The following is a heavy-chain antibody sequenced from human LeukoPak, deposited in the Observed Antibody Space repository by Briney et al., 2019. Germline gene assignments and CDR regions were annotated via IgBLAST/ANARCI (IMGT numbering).Heavy chain of an antibody. CDR2: ISSSSSYI. D-gene: IGHD6-19*01. V-gene: IGHV3-21*01. CDR3: ARGWLDAFDI. CDR1: GFTFSSYS. J-gene: IGHJ3*02. Sequence: LGGSLRLSCAASGFTFSSYSMNWVRQAPGKGLEWVSSISSSSSYIYYADSVKGRFTISRDNAKNSLYLQMNSLRAEDTAVYYCARGWLDAFDIWGQGTMVTVSS.